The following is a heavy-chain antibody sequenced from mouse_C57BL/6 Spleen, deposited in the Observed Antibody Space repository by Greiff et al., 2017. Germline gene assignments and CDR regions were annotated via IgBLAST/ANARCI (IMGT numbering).Heavy chain of an antibody. CDR1: GFSLTSYG. CDR3: ARKRDTGKNYAMDY. J-gene: IGHJ4*01. CDR2: IWSGGST. D-gene: IGHD4-1*01. Sequence: VQLKESGPGLVQPSQSLSITCTVSGFSLTSYGVHWVRQSPGKGLEWLGVIWSGGSTDYNAAFISRLGISKDNSKSQVFFKMNSLQADDTAIYYCARKRDTGKNYAMDYWGQGTSVTVSS. V-gene: IGHV2-2*01.